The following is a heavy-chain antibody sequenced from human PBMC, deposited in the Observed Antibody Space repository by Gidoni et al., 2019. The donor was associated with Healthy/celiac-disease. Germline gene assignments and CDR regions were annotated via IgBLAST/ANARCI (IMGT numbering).Heavy chain of an antibody. D-gene: IGHD4-4*01. V-gene: IGHV3-9*01. CDR1: GFTFDDYA. CDR2: IGLNSGVI. Sequence: EVQLVESGGGLVQPGRSLRLSCAASGFTFDDYAMQWVRQAPWRGLGWVYGIGLNSGVIGYADSVKVRFTISRDNAKNSLYLQMNSLRAEDTALYYCAKDIGFEVTPSALQYDYYYYGRDVWGQGTTVTVSS. J-gene: IGHJ6*02. CDR3: AKDIGFEVTPSALQYDYYYYGRDV.